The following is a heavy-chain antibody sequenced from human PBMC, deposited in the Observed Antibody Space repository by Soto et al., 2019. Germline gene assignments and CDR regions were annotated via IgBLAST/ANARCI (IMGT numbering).Heavy chain of an antibody. J-gene: IGHJ4*02. D-gene: IGHD3-16*02. CDR3: ARELASGRYMDS. V-gene: IGHV4-30-2*01. CDR2: IYHSGST. CDR1: GGSMSRGGFS. Sequence: SETLSLTCAVSGGSMSRGGFSWSWIRQPPGKGLEWIGYIYHSGSTYYNPSLKSRVTISVDRSKNQFSLKLSSVTAADTAVYYCARELASGRYMDSWGQGTLVTV.